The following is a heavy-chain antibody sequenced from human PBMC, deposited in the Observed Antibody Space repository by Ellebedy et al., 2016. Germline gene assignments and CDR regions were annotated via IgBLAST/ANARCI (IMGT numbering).Heavy chain of an antibody. CDR1: GGSFSDSY. V-gene: IGHV4-34*01. CDR3: ARSPGGLYWHFDL. CDR2: LHHSGNT. J-gene: IGHJ2*01. D-gene: IGHD1-14*01. Sequence: SETLSLTXAVYGGSFSDSYWDWIRQTPEKGLEWIGELHHSGNTNYNPSLKSRVTMSVDTSKNQFSLRLSSVTAADTGLYYCARSPGGLYWHFDLWGRGTLVTVSS.